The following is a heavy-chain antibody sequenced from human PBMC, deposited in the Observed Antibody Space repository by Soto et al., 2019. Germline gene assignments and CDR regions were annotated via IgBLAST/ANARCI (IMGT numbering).Heavy chain of an antibody. D-gene: IGHD3-22*01. V-gene: IGHV4-31*03. J-gene: IGHJ6*02. CDR3: ARDQARHYDSSGDYYYYGMDV. CDR2: IYYSGST. Sequence: PSETLSLTCTVSGGSISSGGYYWSWIRQHPGKGLEWIGYIYYSGSTYYNPSLKSRVTTSVDTSKNQFSLKLSSVTAADTAVYYCARDQARHYDSSGDYYYYGMDVWGQGTTVTVSS. CDR1: GGSISSGGYY.